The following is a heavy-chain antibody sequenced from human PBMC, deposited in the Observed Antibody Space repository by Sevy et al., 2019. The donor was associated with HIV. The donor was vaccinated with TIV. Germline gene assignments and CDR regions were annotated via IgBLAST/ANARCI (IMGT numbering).Heavy chain of an antibody. V-gene: IGHV3-23*01. CDR3: AKFVSSRGWSKELSGYYFEY. Sequence: GGSLRLSCAASGFTFSCCAMSWVRQAPGKGLEWVSTITSGASTYYADSMKGRFTISRDNSKNTLYLQMNSLRAEDTALYYCAKFVSSRGWSKELSGYYFEYWGQGTLVTVSS. CDR2: ITSGAST. CDR1: GFTFSCCA. D-gene: IGHD6-19*01. J-gene: IGHJ4*02.